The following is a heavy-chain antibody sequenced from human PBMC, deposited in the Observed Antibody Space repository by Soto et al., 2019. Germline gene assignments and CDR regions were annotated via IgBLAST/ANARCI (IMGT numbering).Heavy chain of an antibody. CDR3: ARDDYGDYACYYGMDV. V-gene: IGHV1-3*01. Sequence: GASVKVSCKASGYTFTSYAMHWVRQAPGQRLEWMGWINAGNGNTKYSQKFQGRVTITRDTSASTAYMELSSLRSEDTAVYYCARDDYGDYACYYGMDVWGQGTTVTVSS. CDR2: INAGNGNT. J-gene: IGHJ6*02. D-gene: IGHD4-17*01. CDR1: GYTFTSYA.